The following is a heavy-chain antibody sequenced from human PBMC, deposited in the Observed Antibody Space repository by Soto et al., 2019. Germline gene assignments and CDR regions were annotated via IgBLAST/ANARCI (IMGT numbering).Heavy chain of an antibody. D-gene: IGHD2-2*01. Sequence: GASVKASCKASGFTFTSSAMQWVQQAPGQGLEWMGGIIPIFGTANYAQKFQGRVTITADESTSTAYMELSSLRSEDTAVYYCARDHISTSRSPEDRRLQYYFDYWGQGTLVTVSS. CDR1: GFTFTSSA. CDR2: IIPIFGTA. V-gene: IGHV1-69*01. J-gene: IGHJ4*02. CDR3: ARDHISTSRSPEDRRLQYYFDY.